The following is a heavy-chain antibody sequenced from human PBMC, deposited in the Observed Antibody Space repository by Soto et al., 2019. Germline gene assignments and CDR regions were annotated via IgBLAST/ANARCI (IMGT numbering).Heavy chain of an antibody. CDR3: ASSQTYYDYIWGHPAFDI. D-gene: IGHD3-16*01. J-gene: IGHJ3*02. CDR2: IYYSGST. V-gene: IGHV4-59*01. CDR1: GGSISSYY. Sequence: TLSLTCTVSGGSISSYYWSWIRQPPGKGLEWIGYIYYSGSTNYNPSLKSRVTISVDTSKNQFSLKLSSVTAADTAVYYCASSQTYYDYIWGHPAFDIWGQGTMVTVSS.